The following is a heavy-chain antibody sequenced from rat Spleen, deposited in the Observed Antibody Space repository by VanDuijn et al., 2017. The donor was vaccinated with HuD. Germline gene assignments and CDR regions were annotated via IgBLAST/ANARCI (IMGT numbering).Heavy chain of an antibody. CDR1: GYSINSNY. Sequence: EVQLQESGWGLVKPWRVLSFSCSVIGYSINSNYWGWIRKFPGNTLEWMGYINSAGSTNYNPSLKIRISITRDTSKTQFFLQVNSVSTDDTATYYCARSDGTHYYLPFAYWGQGTLVTVSS. V-gene: IGHV3-3*01. J-gene: IGHJ3*01. CDR2: INSAGST. D-gene: IGHD1-12*02. CDR3: ARSDGTHYYLPFAY.